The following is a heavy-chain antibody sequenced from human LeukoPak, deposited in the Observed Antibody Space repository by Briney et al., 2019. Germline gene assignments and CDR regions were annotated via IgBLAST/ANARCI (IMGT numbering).Heavy chain of an antibody. V-gene: IGHV1-18*04. D-gene: IGHD1-14*01. CDR1: GYNFISNG. CDR3: ARGVGTYQTYFDY. Sequence: ASVKVSCKASGYNFISNGISWVRPAPGQGRGWMGWISAYNGNTNYAQKLQGRVTMTTDTSTSTAYMELRSLRSEDTAVYYCARGVGTYQTYFDYWGQGTLVTVSS. J-gene: IGHJ4*02. CDR2: ISAYNGNT.